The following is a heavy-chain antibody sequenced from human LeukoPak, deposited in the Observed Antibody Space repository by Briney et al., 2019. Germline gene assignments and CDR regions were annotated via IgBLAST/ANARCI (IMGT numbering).Heavy chain of an antibody. J-gene: IGHJ3*02. CDR2: IYYSGST. CDR1: GGSISSSSYY. D-gene: IGHD3-16*02. V-gene: IGHV4-39*01. Sequence: SETLSLTCTVSGGSISSSSYYWGWIRQPPGKGLEWIGTIYYSGSTYYNPSLKSRVTISVDTSKNQFSLKLSSVTAADTSVYYCARQVREGYDYVWGSYRPDAFDIWGQGTMVTVSS. CDR3: ARQVREGYDYVWGSYRPDAFDI.